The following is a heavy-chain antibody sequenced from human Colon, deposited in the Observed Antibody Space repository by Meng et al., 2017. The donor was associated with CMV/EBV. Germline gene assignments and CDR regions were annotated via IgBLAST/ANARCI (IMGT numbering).Heavy chain of an antibody. CDR2: ISVSGSTA. Sequence: GESLKISCAASGFTFSSYGMHWVRQAPGKGLEWVSTISVSGSTAYYADSVRGRVTISRDNSKNTLFLQVNSLRAEDTAVYYCAKGLHFYHSGTNFYGDASDVWGQGTMVTVSS. J-gene: IGHJ3*01. CDR1: GFTFSSYG. V-gene: IGHV3-23*01. D-gene: IGHD2/OR15-2a*01. CDR3: AKGLHFYHSGTNFYGDASDV.